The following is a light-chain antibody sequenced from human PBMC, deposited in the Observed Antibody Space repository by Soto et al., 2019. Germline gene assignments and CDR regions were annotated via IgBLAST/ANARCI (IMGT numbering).Light chain of an antibody. V-gene: IGKV3-20*01. CDR1: QSVSSY. CDR2: DAS. CDR3: QQYGSSPWT. Sequence: EIVLTQSPATLSLSPWERATLSCRASQSVSSYLAWYQQKPGQAPRLLIYDASNRATGIPARFSGSGSGTDFTLTISRLEPEDFAVYYCQQYGSSPWTLGQGTKVDIK. J-gene: IGKJ1*01.